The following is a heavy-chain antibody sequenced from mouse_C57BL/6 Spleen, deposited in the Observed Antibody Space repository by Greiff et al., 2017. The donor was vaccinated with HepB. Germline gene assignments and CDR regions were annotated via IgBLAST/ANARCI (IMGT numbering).Heavy chain of an antibody. V-gene: IGHV3-1*01. Sequence: VQLKESGPGMVKPSQSLSLTCTVTGYSITSGYDWHWIRHFPGNKLEWMGYISYSGSTNYNPSLKSRISITHDTSKNHFFLKLNSVTTEDTATYYCARDGGNYPFAYWGQGTLVTVSA. CDR1: GYSITSGYD. J-gene: IGHJ3*01. CDR2: ISYSGST. CDR3: ARDGGNYPFAY. D-gene: IGHD2-1*01.